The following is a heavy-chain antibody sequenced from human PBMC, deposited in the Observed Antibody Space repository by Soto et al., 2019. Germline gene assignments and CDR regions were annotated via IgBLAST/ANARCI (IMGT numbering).Heavy chain of an antibody. Sequence: EVQLLESGGGWVQPGGFLRLSCAASGFTFRNYAMSWVRQAPGKGLEWVATISGSGGSTYYADSVKGRFTISRDNSQNTLYLQMNSLRAEDTAVYYCAKTTVIVGYYYGMDVWGQGTMVTVSS. CDR3: AKTTVIVGYYYGMDV. CDR2: ISGSGGST. D-gene: IGHD4-17*01. J-gene: IGHJ6*02. V-gene: IGHV3-23*01. CDR1: GFTFRNYA.